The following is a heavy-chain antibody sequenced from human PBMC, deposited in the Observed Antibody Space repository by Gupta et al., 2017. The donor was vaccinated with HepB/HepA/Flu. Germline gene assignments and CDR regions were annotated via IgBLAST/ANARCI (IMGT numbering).Heavy chain of an antibody. Sequence: EVQLVESGGGLVQPGGSLRLSCVFSGFTFSTSWMSWVRQAPGKGLEWVANINEDGSAKDYVDSVKGRFTVSRDNAKNSLYLQVNSLRVEDTAVYYCARGRTVKDYWGQGTPVTGSS. CDR1: GFTFSTSW. CDR3: ARGRTVKDY. D-gene: IGHD4-17*01. J-gene: IGHJ4*02. CDR2: INEDGSAK. V-gene: IGHV3-7*01.